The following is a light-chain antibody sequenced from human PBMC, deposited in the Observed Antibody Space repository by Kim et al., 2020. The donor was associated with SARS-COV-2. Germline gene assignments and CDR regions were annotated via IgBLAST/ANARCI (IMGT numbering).Light chain of an antibody. CDR3: QQYGSSPYT. CDR2: GAS. Sequence: LSPGKNAPLSCRASQSVSSSYLAGYQQKPGQAPRLLIYGASSRASGIPDRFSGSGSETDFTLTISRLEPEDFAVYYCQQYGSSPYTLGQGTKLEI. V-gene: IGKV3-20*01. CDR1: QSVSSSY. J-gene: IGKJ2*01.